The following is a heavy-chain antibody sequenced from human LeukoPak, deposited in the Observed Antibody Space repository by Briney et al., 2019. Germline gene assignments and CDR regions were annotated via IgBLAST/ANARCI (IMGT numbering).Heavy chain of an antibody. CDR3: ARERRGGDLIMPLGY. D-gene: IGHD2-21*02. CDR1: GFTFSSYA. J-gene: IGHJ4*02. Sequence: GGSLRLSCAASGFTFSSYAMSWVRQAPGKGLEWVAVIWYDGSNKYYADSVKGRFTISRDNSKNTLYLQMNSLRAEDTAVYYCARERRGGDLIMPLGYWGQGTLVTVSS. CDR2: IWYDGSNK. V-gene: IGHV3-33*08.